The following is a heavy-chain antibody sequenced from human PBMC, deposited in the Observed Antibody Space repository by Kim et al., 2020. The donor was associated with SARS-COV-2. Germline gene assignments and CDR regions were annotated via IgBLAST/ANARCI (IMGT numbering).Heavy chain of an antibody. J-gene: IGHJ4*02. V-gene: IGHV3-21*01. D-gene: IGHD2-2*01. Sequence: YYAISVKGRLTIAGDNAENSLYLQMNSMRDDDTAVYYCARELVVPAANYWGQGTLVTVSS. CDR3: ARELVVPAANY.